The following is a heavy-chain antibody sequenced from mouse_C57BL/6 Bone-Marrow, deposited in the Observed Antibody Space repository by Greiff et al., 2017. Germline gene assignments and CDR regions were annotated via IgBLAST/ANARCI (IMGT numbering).Heavy chain of an antibody. CDR2: IWRGGST. J-gene: IGHJ4*01. Sequence: VQLQQSGPGLVQPSQSLSITCTVSGFSLTSYGVHWVRQSPGKGLEWLGVIWRGGSTDYNAAFMSRLSITKDNSKSQVFFKMNSLQADDTAIYXCSTMVTTGPYAMDYWGQGTSVTVSS. D-gene: IGHD2-2*01. CDR1: GFSLTSYG. V-gene: IGHV2-5*01. CDR3: STMVTTGPYAMDY.